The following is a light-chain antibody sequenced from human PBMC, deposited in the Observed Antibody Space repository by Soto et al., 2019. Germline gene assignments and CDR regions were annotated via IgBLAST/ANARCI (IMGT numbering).Light chain of an antibody. CDR3: QQYGSSLLT. CDR2: GAS. V-gene: IGKV3-20*01. Sequence: IVLPQSPGTLSLSPGERAPLSCRASQSVSSSYLAWYQQKPGQAPRLLIYGASSRATGIPDRFSGSGSGTDFTLTISRLEPEDFAVYYCQQYGSSLLTFGGGTKVDIK. J-gene: IGKJ4*01. CDR1: QSVSSSY.